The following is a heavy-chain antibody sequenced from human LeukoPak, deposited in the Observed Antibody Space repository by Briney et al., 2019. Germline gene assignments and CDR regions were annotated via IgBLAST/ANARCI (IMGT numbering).Heavy chain of an antibody. Sequence: SETLSLTCAVYGGSFSGYYWSWIRQPPGKGLEWIGEINHSGSTNYNPSLKSRVTISVDTSKNQFSLKLSSVTAADTAVYYCARLSLYGSGSYYNEGDYWGQGTLVTVSS. D-gene: IGHD3-10*01. CDR3: ARLSLYGSGSYYNEGDY. J-gene: IGHJ4*02. CDR2: INHSGST. CDR1: GGSFSGYY. V-gene: IGHV4-34*01.